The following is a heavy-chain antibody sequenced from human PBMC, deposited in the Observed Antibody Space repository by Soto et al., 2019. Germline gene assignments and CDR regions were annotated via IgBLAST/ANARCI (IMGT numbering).Heavy chain of an antibody. Sequence: PSETLSLTCTVSGGSISIGGYYWSWIRQHPGKGLEWIGYIYYSGSTYYNPSLKSRVTISVDTSKNQFSLKLSSVTAADTAVYYCARESPVYCSGGSCYNHYYYYYMDVWGKGTTVTVSS. CDR1: GGSISIGGYY. V-gene: IGHV4-31*03. CDR2: IYYSGST. CDR3: ARESPVYCSGGSCYNHYYYYYMDV. J-gene: IGHJ6*03. D-gene: IGHD2-15*01.